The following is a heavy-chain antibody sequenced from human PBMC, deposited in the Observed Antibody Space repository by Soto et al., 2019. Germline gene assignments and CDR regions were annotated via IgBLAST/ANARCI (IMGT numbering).Heavy chain of an antibody. V-gene: IGHV4-4*02. CDR1: SGSISSSNW. D-gene: IGHD6-6*01. J-gene: IGHJ4*02. CDR3: ARGFGRARHFDY. Sequence: QVQLQESGPGLVKPSGTLSLTCAVSSGSISSSNWWSWVRQPPGKGLEWIGEIYHSGSTNYNPSLNRRVTISVDKSKNQFSLKLSSVTAADTAVYYCARGFGRARHFDYWGQGTLVTVSS. CDR2: IYHSGST.